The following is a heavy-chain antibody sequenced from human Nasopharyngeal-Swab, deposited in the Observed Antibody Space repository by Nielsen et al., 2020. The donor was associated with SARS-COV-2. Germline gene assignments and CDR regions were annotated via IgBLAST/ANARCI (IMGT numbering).Heavy chain of an antibody. J-gene: IGHJ4*02. Sequence: GSLRLTCTVSGGSISSNPYYWGWIRQPPGKGLEWIGTIYYSGNTYYSPSLKSRVTISVDTSMNPFSLRLSSVTAADTAVYYCARQSLYSYGPAYIDYWGQGTLVTVSS. CDR3: ARQSLYSYGPAYIDY. D-gene: IGHD5-18*01. CDR2: IYYSGNT. V-gene: IGHV4-39*01. CDR1: GGSISSNPYY.